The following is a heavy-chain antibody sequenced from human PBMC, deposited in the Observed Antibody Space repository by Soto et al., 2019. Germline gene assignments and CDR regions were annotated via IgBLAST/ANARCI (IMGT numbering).Heavy chain of an antibody. CDR3: ARDVGYCSSTSCYAPGDYYYGMDV. CDR2: ISAYNGNT. Sequence: GASVTVSCKASGYTFTSYGISWVRQAPGQGLEWMGWISAYNGNTNYAQKLQGRVTMTTDTSTSTAYMELRSLRADDTAVYYCARDVGYCSSTSCYAPGDYYYGMDVWGQGTTVTVSS. V-gene: IGHV1-18*01. J-gene: IGHJ6*02. D-gene: IGHD2-2*01. CDR1: GYTFTSYG.